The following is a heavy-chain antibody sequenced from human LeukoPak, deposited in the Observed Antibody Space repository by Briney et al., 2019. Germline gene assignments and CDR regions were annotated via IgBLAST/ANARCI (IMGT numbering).Heavy chain of an antibody. CDR1: GGSISSYY. Sequence: SETLSLTCTVSGGSISSYYWSWIRQPPGKGLEWIGYIYHSGSTYYNPSLKSRVTISVDRSKNQFSLKLSSVTAAGTAVYYCARGGAAVYYFDYWGQGTLVTVSS. J-gene: IGHJ4*02. CDR3: ARGGAAVYYFDY. CDR2: IYHSGST. D-gene: IGHD6-13*01. V-gene: IGHV4-59*12.